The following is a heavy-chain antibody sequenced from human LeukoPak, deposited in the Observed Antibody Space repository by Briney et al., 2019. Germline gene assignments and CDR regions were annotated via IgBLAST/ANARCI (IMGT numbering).Heavy chain of an antibody. D-gene: IGHD4-17*01. CDR3: ARVSDGDYGYYYYGMDV. CDR2: ISAYNGNT. J-gene: IGHJ6*02. CDR1: GYTFTSYG. Sequence: ASVKVSCKASGYTFTSYGISWVRQAPGQGLEWMGWISAYNGNTNYAQKLQGRVTMTTDTSTSTAYMELRSLRSDDTAVYYCARVSDGDYGYYYYGMDVWGQGTTVTVSS. V-gene: IGHV1-18*01.